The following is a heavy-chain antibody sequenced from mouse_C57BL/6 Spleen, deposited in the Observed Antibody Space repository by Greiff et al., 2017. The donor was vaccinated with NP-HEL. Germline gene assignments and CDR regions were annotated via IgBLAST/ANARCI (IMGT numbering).Heavy chain of an antibody. CDR1: GFTYSSYG. V-gene: IGHV5-6*01. CDR2: ISSGGSYT. J-gene: IGHJ2*01. Sequence: EVKVVESGGDLVKPGGSLKLSCAASGFTYSSYGMSWVRQTPDKRLEWVATISSGGSYTYYPDSVKGRFTISRANAKNTLYLQMSSLKSEDTAMYYCARMSNYSFDYWGQGTTLTVSS. D-gene: IGHD2-5*01. CDR3: ARMSNYSFDY.